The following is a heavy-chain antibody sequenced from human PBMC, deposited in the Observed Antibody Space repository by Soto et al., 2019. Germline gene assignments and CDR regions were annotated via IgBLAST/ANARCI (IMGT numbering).Heavy chain of an antibody. CDR3: ARGRGSFIVGDYYFDY. CDR2: IYYSGTT. D-gene: IGHD1-26*01. V-gene: IGHV4-39*01. CDR1: GDSITSNSYF. Sequence: ETLSLTCTVSGDSITSNSYFWAWIRQPPGKGLEWIGSIYYSGTTYYNPSLKSRVTISVDRSKNQFSLKLSSVTAADTAVYYCARGRGSFIVGDYYFDYWGQGTLVTVAS. J-gene: IGHJ4*02.